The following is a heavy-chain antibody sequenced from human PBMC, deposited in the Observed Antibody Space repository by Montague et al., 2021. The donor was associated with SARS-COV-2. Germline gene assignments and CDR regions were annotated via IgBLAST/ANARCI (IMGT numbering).Heavy chain of an antibody. CDR2: INYSGST. CDR1: GGSISSNY. D-gene: IGHD5-24*01. V-gene: IGHV4-59*01. J-gene: IGHJ4*02. Sequence: SETLSLTCTVSGGSISSNYWCWIRQPPGKGLEWIGYINYSGSTNYNPSLTRRVTISVDTSKNQFSLKLSSVTAADTAVYYCARDQGRWLQPGVYFDYWGQGTLVTVSS. CDR3: ARDQGRWLQPGVYFDY.